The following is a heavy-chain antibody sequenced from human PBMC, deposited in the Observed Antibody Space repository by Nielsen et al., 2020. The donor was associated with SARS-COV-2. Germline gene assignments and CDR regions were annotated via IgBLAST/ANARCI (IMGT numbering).Heavy chain of an antibody. CDR3: ARGAGWFDP. V-gene: IGHV4-31*11. D-gene: IGHD6-19*01. Sequence: SETLSLTCAVSGGSISSGGSSWSWIRQHPGKGLEWIASRHYNGNTYYNPSLHRPMISVDTSKNEFSLRLTSVTAADTALYYCARGAGWFDPWGQGTRVTVSS. J-gene: IGHJ5*02. CDR2: RHYNGNT. CDR1: GGSISSGGSS.